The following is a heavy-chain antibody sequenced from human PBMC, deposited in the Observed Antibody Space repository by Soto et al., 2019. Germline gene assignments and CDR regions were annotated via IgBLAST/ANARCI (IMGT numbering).Heavy chain of an antibody. Sequence: GWSLRLSCSASGFRLRSYAMHWVRQAPGKGLEWVSYIDSSRSIISYADSVQGRFTVSRDNAKNSLFLQMNSLRDEDTAVYYCATSLYSGGGDYWGQGTLVTVFS. CDR1: GFRLRSYA. V-gene: IGHV3-48*02. D-gene: IGHD1-26*01. CDR3: ATSLYSGGGDY. J-gene: IGHJ4*02. CDR2: IDSSRSII.